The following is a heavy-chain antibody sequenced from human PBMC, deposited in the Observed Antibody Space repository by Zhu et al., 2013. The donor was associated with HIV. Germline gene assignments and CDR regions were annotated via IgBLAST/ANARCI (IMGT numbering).Heavy chain of an antibody. D-gene: IGHD2-8*02. CDR3: ARGNRYCTGGSCYLDS. CDR2: IIPIFGTT. V-gene: IGHV1-69*06. Sequence: QVQLVQSGAEVKKPGSSVKVSCKASGGTFSNYTITWVRQAPGQGPEWMGGIIPIFGTTNYAQRFQGRVTITADKSTSTAYLDLSSLRSEDSAVYYCARGNRYCTGGSCYLDSWGQGTLVTVSS. CDR1: GGTFSNYT. J-gene: IGHJ4*02.